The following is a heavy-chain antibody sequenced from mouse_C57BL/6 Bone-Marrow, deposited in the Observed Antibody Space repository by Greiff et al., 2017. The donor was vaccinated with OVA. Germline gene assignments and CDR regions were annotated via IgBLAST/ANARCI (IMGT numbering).Heavy chain of an antibody. D-gene: IGHD6-1*01. J-gene: IGHJ4*01. CDR1: GYTFTSYW. V-gene: IGHV1-64*01. CDR2: IHPNSGST. CDR3: ARSTSHAMDY. Sequence: VKLQQPGAELVKPGASVKLSCKASGYTFTSYWMHWVKQRPGQGLEWIGMIHPNSGSTNYNEKFKSKATLTVDKSSSTAYMQLSSLTSEDSAVYYCARSTSHAMDYWGQGTSVTVSS.